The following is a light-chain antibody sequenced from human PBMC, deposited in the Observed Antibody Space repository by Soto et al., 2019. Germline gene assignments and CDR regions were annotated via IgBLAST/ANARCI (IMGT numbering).Light chain of an antibody. CDR3: HQYDDGPYT. Sequence: VMTQSASILSVSAGERATLSWRASQSVSTNVAWYQQIPGQTPRLLIYGASTRATGIPVRFSGSGSGTEFNLTISSLQSEDFAVYYCHQYDDGPYTFGQGTKVDIK. CDR1: QSVSTN. V-gene: IGKV3-15*01. J-gene: IGKJ2*01. CDR2: GAS.